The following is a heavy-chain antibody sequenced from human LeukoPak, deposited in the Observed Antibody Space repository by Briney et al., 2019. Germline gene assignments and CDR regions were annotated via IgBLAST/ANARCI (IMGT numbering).Heavy chain of an antibody. CDR2: IYSGGST. CDR3: HQLGTFDI. D-gene: IGHD5-24*01. V-gene: IGHV3-66*01. J-gene: IGHJ3*02. CDR1: GFTVSNNY. Sequence: GGSLRLACAVSGFTVSNNYMSWVRQAPGKGLEWVSVIYSGGSTYYADSVKGRFTISRDNSKNTVYLQMNSLRAADTAVYYGHQLGTFDIWGQGTMVIVSS.